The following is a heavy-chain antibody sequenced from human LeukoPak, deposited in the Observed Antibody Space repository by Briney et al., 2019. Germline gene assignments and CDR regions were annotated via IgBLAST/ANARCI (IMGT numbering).Heavy chain of an antibody. D-gene: IGHD3-22*01. V-gene: IGHV6-1*01. J-gene: IGHJ4*02. CDR1: GDSVSINSAA. CDR2: TYYRSKWYN. Sequence: SQTPSLTCAISGDSVSINSAAWNWIRQSPSRGLEWLGRTYYRSKWYNDYAVSVKSRITINPDTSKNQFSLQLNSVTPEDTAVYYCARGSSQIYYYDSSGYSHAFDYWGQGTLVTVSS. CDR3: ARGSSQIYYYDSSGYSHAFDY.